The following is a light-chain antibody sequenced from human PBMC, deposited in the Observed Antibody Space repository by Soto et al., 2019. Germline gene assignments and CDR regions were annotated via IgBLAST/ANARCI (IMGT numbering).Light chain of an antibody. CDR2: DAS. Sequence: EIGMTQFPATLSLSPGERATLSCRASQSVNSDLAWYQQKPGQAPRLLIYDASTRAAGVPARFTGSGSETEFTLTISSLQSEDYAVYYCQHYNNWPPYTFGQGTKLEIK. J-gene: IGKJ2*01. CDR1: QSVNSD. V-gene: IGKV3-15*01. CDR3: QHYNNWPPYT.